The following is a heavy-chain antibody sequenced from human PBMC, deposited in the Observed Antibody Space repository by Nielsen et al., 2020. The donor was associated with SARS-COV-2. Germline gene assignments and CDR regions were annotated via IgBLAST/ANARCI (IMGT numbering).Heavy chain of an antibody. CDR3: ARAYSSGWNDAFDI. CDR2: ISYDGSNK. CDR1: GFTFSSYA. D-gene: IGHD6-19*01. Sequence: GGSLRLSCAASGFTFSSYAMHWVRQAPGKGLEWVAVISYDGSNKYYADSVKGRFTISRDNSKNTLYLQMNSLRAEDTAVYYCARAYSSGWNDAFDIWGQGTMVTVSS. V-gene: IGHV3-30*04. J-gene: IGHJ3*02.